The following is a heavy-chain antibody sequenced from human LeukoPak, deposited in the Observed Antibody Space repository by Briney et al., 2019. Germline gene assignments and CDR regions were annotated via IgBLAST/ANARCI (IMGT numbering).Heavy chain of an antibody. Sequence: GESLKISCKGSGYSFTNYWIGWVRQMPGKGLEWMAIIYPGDSDTRYSPSFQGQVTISADKSISTAYLQWSSLKASDTAMYYCAREASSGWSYFAYWGQGALVTVSS. CDR3: AREASSGWSYFAY. D-gene: IGHD6-19*01. CDR1: GYSFTNYW. V-gene: IGHV5-51*01. CDR2: IYPGDSDT. J-gene: IGHJ4*02.